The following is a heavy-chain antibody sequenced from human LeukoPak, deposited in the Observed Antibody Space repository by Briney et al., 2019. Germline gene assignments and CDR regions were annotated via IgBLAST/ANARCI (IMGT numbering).Heavy chain of an antibody. J-gene: IGHJ4*02. CDR2: IYYSGST. D-gene: IGHD6-13*01. Sequence: PSETLSLTCTVSGGSISSYYWSWIRQPPGKGLEWIGYIYYSGSTNYNPSLKSRVTISVDTSKNQFSLKLSSVTAADTAVYYCARSSRSSWYSFDYWGQGTLVTVSS. V-gene: IGHV4-59*08. CDR1: GGSISSYY. CDR3: ARSSRSSWYSFDY.